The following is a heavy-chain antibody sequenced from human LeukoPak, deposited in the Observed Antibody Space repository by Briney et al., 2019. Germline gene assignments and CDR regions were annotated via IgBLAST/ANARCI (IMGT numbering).Heavy chain of an antibody. Sequence: PSETLSLTCAFSGGSIRSYYWSWIRQPPGKGLEWIGYIYYSGSTNYNPSLKSRATMSVDTSKNQFSLKLRSVTAADTAVYYCAREYMVRGVITNGFDYWGQGILVTVSS. V-gene: IGHV4-59*01. CDR3: AREYMVRGVITNGFDY. J-gene: IGHJ4*02. CDR2: IYYSGST. D-gene: IGHD3-10*01. CDR1: GGSIRSYY.